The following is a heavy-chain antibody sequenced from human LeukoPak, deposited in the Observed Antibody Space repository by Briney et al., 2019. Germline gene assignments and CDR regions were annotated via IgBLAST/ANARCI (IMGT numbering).Heavy chain of an antibody. Sequence: ASVKVSCKASGYTFTDYYIHWVRQAPGQDFEWMGWINPKSGGTEYAQKFQGRVTMTRDPSLSTAYMELSRLRSDDPAVFYCARASTVAGNHRPFDYWGQGTLVTVSS. CDR1: GYTFTDYY. V-gene: IGHV1-2*02. D-gene: IGHD6-19*01. J-gene: IGHJ4*02. CDR2: INPKSGGT. CDR3: ARASTVAGNHRPFDY.